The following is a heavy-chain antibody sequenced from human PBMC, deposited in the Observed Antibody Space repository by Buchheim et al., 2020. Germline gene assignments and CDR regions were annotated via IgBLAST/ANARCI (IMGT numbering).Heavy chain of an antibody. J-gene: IGHJ5*02. CDR1: GYTFTTYD. V-gene: IGHV1-8*01. Sequence: QVQLVQSGAEVKKPGASVKVSCKASGYTFTTYDINWVRQATGQGLEWMGRVSPNSGDTGYAQKFQGRVTMNTNTSITTAYMELTSLGSDDTAVYYCASASGYGTWGQGT. CDR3: ASASGYGT. CDR2: VSPNSGDT. D-gene: IGHD5-12*01.